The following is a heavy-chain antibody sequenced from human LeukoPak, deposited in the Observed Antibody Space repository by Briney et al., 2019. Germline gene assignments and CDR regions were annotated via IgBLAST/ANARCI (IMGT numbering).Heavy chain of an antibody. CDR3: ARDYYDTTGVNAFNI. V-gene: IGHV3-23*01. J-gene: IGHJ3*02. CDR1: GFTFSIYA. Sequence: GGSLRLSCAASGFTFSIYAMSWVRQAPGKGLEWVSAISGSGGTAYYADSVKGRFTISRDNAKNSLYLQMNSLRAEDTAVYYCARDYYDTTGVNAFNIWGQGTMVTVSS. CDR2: ISGSGGTA. D-gene: IGHD3-22*01.